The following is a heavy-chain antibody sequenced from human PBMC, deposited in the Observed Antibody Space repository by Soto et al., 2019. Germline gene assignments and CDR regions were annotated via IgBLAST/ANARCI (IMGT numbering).Heavy chain of an antibody. CDR1: GFSISSYY. V-gene: IGHV4-4*07. J-gene: IGHJ3*02. CDR2: IYTSGST. Sequence: PSETLSLTCPFSGFSISSYYLSWIRQPAGKGLEWIGRIYTSGSTNYNPSLKSRVTMSVDTSKNQFSLKLSSVTAADTAVYYCARDSSRDGYNNAFDIWGQGTMVTVSS. D-gene: IGHD5-12*01. CDR3: ARDSSRDGYNNAFDI.